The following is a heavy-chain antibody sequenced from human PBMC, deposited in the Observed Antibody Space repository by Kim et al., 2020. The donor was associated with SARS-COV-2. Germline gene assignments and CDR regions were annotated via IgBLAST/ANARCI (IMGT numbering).Heavy chain of an antibody. J-gene: IGHJ4*02. CDR3: TTDLHYDILTGYYIFDN. V-gene: IGHV3-15*01. CDR2: IKSKTDGGTT. Sequence: GGSLRLSCAASGFTFSNAWMSWVRQAPGKGLEWVGRIKSKTDGGTTDYAAPVKGRFTISRDDSTNTLYLQMNSLKTEDTAVYYCTTDLHYDILTGYYIFDNWGQGALVTVSS. D-gene: IGHD3-9*01. CDR1: GFTFSNAW.